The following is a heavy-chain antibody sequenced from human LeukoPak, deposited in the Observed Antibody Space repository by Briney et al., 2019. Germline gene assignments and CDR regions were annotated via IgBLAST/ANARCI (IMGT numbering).Heavy chain of an antibody. CDR1: GFTFSSYA. CDR2: ISGSGYYA. D-gene: IGHD6-19*01. Sequence: GGSLRLSCAPSGFTFSSYAMNSVRPAPGKGLESVSAISGSGYYANYADSVKGRFTISRDNSKNTLYLQMNSLRAEDTAVYSCAKTAVPGTRHSDYWGQGTLVTVSS. V-gene: IGHV3-23*01. J-gene: IGHJ4*02. CDR3: AKTAVPGTRHSDY.